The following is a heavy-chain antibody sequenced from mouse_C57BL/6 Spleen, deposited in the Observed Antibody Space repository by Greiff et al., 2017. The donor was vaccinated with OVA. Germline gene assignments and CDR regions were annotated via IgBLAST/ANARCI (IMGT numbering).Heavy chain of an antibody. CDR2: INPNNGGT. Sequence: VQLQQSGPELVKPGASVKIPCKASGYTFTDYNMDWVKQSHGKSLEWIGDINPNNGGTIYNQKFKGKATLTVDKSSSTAYMELCSLTSEDTAVYYCASRYGNPLAMNYWGQGTSVTVSS. J-gene: IGHJ4*01. CDR1: GYTFTDYN. CDR3: ASRYGNPLAMNY. D-gene: IGHD2-1*01. V-gene: IGHV1-18*01.